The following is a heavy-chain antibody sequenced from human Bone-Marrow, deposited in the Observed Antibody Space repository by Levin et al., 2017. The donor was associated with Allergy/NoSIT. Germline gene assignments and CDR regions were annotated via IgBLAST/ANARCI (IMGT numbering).Heavy chain of an antibody. Sequence: PGGSLRLSCVVSGFTFQDYAMHWVRQVPGKGLEWVSGISWNSGDIGHADSVKGRFTISRDNAKNSLYLQMNSLRVEDTALYYCIKESNPGGLDCWGQGTLVTVSS. V-gene: IGHV3-9*01. CDR2: ISWNSGDI. J-gene: IGHJ4*02. D-gene: IGHD4-11*01. CDR1: GFTFQDYA. CDR3: IKESNPGGLDC.